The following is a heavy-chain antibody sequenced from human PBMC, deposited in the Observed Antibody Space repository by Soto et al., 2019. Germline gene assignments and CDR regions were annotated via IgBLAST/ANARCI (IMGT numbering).Heavy chain of an antibody. Sequence: EVQLVESGGVVVQPGGSLRLSCAASGFTFDDYTMHWVRQAPGKGLEWVSLISWDGGSTYYADSVKGRFTISRDNSKNSLYLLMNSLRTEDTALYYCAKGGSTRTYYFDYWGQGTLVTVSS. CDR2: ISWDGGST. J-gene: IGHJ4*02. CDR1: GFTFDDYT. D-gene: IGHD2-2*01. CDR3: AKGGSTRTYYFDY. V-gene: IGHV3-43*01.